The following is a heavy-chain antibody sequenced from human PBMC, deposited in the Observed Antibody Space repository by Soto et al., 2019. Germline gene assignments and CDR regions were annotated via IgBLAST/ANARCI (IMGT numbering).Heavy chain of an antibody. D-gene: IGHD1-7*01. CDR1: GFTFSSYW. V-gene: IGHV3-74*01. CDR2: IYTDGSST. CDR3: ARVSGTWRAFDI. J-gene: IGHJ3*02. Sequence: EVQLVESGGGLVQPGGSLRLSCAASGFTFSSYWMHWVRQAPGKGLVWVSRIYTDGSSTNYADSVQGRFTISRDNAKNTLYLQMKRLRAEDTAVYYCARVSGTWRAFDIWGQGTMVTVSS.